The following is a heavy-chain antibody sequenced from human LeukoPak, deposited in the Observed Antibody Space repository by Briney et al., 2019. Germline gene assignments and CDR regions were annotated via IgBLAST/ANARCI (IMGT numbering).Heavy chain of an antibody. CDR2: ISAYNGNT. D-gene: IGHD6-13*01. CDR3: AREGSSSWPHYFPYYFDY. V-gene: IGHV1-18*01. J-gene: IGHJ4*02. Sequence: ASVKVSCKASGYTFTSYGISWVRQAPGQGLEWMGWISAYNGNTNYAQKLQGRATMTTDTSTSTAYMELRSLRSDDTAVYYCAREGSSSWPHYFPYYFDYWGQGTLVTVSS. CDR1: GYTFTSYG.